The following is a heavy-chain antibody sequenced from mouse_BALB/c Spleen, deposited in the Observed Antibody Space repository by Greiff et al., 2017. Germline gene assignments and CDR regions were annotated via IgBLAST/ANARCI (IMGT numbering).Heavy chain of an antibody. V-gene: IGHV1-39*01. CDR2: IDPYYGGT. Sequence: EVKLQESGPELEKPGASVKISCKASGYSFTGYNMNWVKQSNGKSLEWIGNIDPYYGGTSYNQKFKGKATLTADTSSSTAYMQLSSLTSEDSAVYFCARSGYYDWYFDVWGAGTTVTVSS. CDR1: GYSFTGYN. CDR3: ARSGYYDWYFDV. J-gene: IGHJ1*01. D-gene: IGHD2-3*01.